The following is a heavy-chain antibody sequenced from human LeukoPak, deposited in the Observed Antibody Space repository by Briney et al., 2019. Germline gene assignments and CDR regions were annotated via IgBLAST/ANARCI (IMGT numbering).Heavy chain of an antibody. Sequence: GGSLRLSCAASGFTFSSYAMSWVRQAPGKGLEWVSAISGSGGSTYYADSVKGRFTISRDDSKNTLYLQMNSLRAEDTAVYYCAKDRGDYGEFDYWGQGTLVTVSS. CDR3: AKDRGDYGEFDY. CDR1: GFTFSSYA. J-gene: IGHJ4*02. CDR2: ISGSGGST. D-gene: IGHD4-17*01. V-gene: IGHV3-23*01.